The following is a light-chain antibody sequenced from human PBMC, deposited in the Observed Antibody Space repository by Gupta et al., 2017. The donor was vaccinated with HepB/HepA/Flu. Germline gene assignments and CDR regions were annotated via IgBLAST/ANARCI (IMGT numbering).Light chain of an antibody. Sequence: EIVLTQSPATLSLSPGERATLSCRASQSVSTYLAWYQQKPGQAPRLLIYDASNRATGIPARFSGSGSGTDFTLTINSLEPEDFAVYYCQQRSNCPLTFGQGTKVEIK. CDR2: DAS. CDR3: QQRSNCPLT. CDR1: QSVSTY. V-gene: IGKV3-11*01. J-gene: IGKJ1*01.